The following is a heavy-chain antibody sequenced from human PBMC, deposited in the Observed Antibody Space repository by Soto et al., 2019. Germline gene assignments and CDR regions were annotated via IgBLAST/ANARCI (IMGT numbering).Heavy chain of an antibody. J-gene: IGHJ4*02. D-gene: IGHD3-22*01. CDR1: RFSFGASW. CDR2: IWYDVSNK. CDR3: ARTDYDSSGPPHY. V-gene: IGHV3-33*08. Sequence: PMGSLRISFAASRFSFGASWMAWVLQSPFKGLECVAVIWYDVSNKYYADSVKGRFTISRDNSKNTLYLQMNSLRAEDTAVYYCARTDYDSSGPPHYWGQGTLVTVSS.